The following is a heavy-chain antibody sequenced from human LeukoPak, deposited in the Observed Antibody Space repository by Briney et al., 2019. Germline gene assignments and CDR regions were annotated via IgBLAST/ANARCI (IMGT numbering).Heavy chain of an antibody. CDR2: ISAYNGNT. V-gene: IGHV1-18*01. J-gene: IGHJ6*03. CDR3: ARTIAAAGKSYYYYYMDV. D-gene: IGHD6-13*01. Sequence: ASVKVSCKASGYTFTSYGISWVRQAPGQGLEWMGWISAYNGNTNYAQKFQGRVTITRNTSISTAYMELSSLRSEDTAVYYCARTIAAAGKSYYYYYMDVWGKGTTVTVSS. CDR1: GYTFTSYG.